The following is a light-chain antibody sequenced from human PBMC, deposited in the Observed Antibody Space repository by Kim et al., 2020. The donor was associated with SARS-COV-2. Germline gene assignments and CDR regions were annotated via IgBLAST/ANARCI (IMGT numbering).Light chain of an antibody. J-gene: IGKJ4*01. CDR1: QSVLYSSNNKNY. CDR2: WAS. CDR3: QQYYSTPLT. Sequence: DIVMTQSPDSLAVSRGERATINCKSSQSVLYSSNNKNYLAWYQQKPGQPPKLLISWASTRESGVPGRFSGSGSGTDFSLTISSLQAEDVAVYYCQQYYSTPLTFGGGTKVDIK. V-gene: IGKV4-1*01.